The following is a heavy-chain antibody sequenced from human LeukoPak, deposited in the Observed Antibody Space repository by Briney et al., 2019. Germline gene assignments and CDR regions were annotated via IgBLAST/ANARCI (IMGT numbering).Heavy chain of an antibody. CDR2: ISSSGSTI. CDR1: GFTFSDYY. CDR3: ASNPMVRGVIRWYYMDV. J-gene: IGHJ6*03. D-gene: IGHD3-10*01. Sequence: SGGSLRLSCAASGFTFSDYYMSWIRQAPGKGLEWVSYISSSGSTIYYADSVEGRFTISRDNAKNSLYLQMNSLRAEDTAVYYCASNPMVRGVIRWYYMDVWGKGTTVTVSS. V-gene: IGHV3-11*04.